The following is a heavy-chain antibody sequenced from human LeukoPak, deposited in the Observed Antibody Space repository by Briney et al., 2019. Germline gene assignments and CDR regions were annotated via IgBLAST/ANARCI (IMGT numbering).Heavy chain of an antibody. CDR1: GDSISSANCY. J-gene: IGHJ4*02. CDR2: IYYSGST. V-gene: IGHV4-39*01. Sequence: SETLSLTCTVSGDSISSANCYWASIRQPPGKWLEWIGTIYYSGSTYYNPSLKSRVTISVDTSKNQFSLKLSSVTAADTAVYYCARLNYYGSGSYRYYFDYWGQGTLVTVSS. CDR3: ARLNYYGSGSYRYYFDY. D-gene: IGHD3-10*01.